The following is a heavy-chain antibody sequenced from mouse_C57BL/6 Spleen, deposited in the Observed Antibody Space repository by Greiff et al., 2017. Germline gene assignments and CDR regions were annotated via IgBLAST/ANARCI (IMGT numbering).Heavy chain of an antibody. Sequence: EVQLQQSGPELVKPGASVKISCKASGYSFTGYYMNWVKQSPEKSLEWIGEINPSTGGTTYNQKFKAKATLTVDKSSSTAYMQLKSLTSEDSAVYYCARGGYYVYAMDYWGQGTSVTVSS. D-gene: IGHD2-3*01. CDR2: INPSTGGT. CDR3: ARGGYYVYAMDY. V-gene: IGHV1-42*01. CDR1: GYSFTGYY. J-gene: IGHJ4*01.